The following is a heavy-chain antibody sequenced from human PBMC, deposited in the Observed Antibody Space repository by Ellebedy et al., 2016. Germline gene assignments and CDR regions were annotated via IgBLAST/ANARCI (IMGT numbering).Heavy chain of an antibody. CDR1: GYTFTNYD. D-gene: IGHD6-13*01. J-gene: IGHJ2*01. CDR3: ARGGSGTDWYFDL. Sequence: ASVKVSCKASGYTFTNYDINWVRQATGQGLEWMGWINAGNGNTNYAQKFQGRVTMTRNTSISTAYMELSSLRSEDTAVYYCARGGSGTDWYFDLWGRGTLVTVSS. V-gene: IGHV1-8*01. CDR2: INAGNGNT.